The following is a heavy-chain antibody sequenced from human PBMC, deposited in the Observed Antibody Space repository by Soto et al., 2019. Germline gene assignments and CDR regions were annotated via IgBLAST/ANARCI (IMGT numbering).Heavy chain of an antibody. V-gene: IGHV3-30*18. CDR2: ISYDGSMT. J-gene: IGHJ4*02. D-gene: IGHD4-17*01. CDR1: GFTFSSYG. Sequence: QVQLVESGGGVVQPGRSLRLSCAASGFTFSSYGMHWVRQAPGKGLEWMAVISYDGSMTYYADSVKGRFTISRDNSKNTLYLQMNSLRTEDTAVYNCAKNRPPPSTGPIDYWGQGTLVTVSS. CDR3: AKNRPPPSTGPIDY.